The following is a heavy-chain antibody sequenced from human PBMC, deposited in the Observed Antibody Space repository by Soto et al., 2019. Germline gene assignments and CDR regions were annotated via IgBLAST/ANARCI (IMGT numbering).Heavy chain of an antibody. V-gene: IGHV1-69*02. CDR3: ARLKYYYDSPDAFDI. Sequence: QVQLVQSGAEVKKPGSSVKVSCKASGGTFSSYTISWVRQAPGQGLEWMGRIIPILGIANYAQKFQGRVTINAGKSTSTAYMELSSLRSEDTAVYYCARLKYYYDSPDAFDIWGQGTMVTVSS. D-gene: IGHD3-22*01. CDR1: GGTFSSYT. J-gene: IGHJ3*02. CDR2: IIPILGIA.